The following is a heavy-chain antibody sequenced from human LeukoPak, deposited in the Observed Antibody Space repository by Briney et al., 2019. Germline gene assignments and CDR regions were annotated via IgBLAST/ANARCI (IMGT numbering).Heavy chain of an antibody. Sequence: PGGSLRLFCAASGFTFSSYAMSWVRQAPGKGLVWVSAISGSGGSTYYAAYVKGRFTISRDNSKNTLYLQMNSLRAEDTAVYYCAKGGTSSGWKNWGQGTLVTVSS. CDR3: AKGGTSSGWKN. D-gene: IGHD6-19*01. CDR1: GFTFSSYA. CDR2: ISGSGGST. J-gene: IGHJ4*02. V-gene: IGHV3-23*01.